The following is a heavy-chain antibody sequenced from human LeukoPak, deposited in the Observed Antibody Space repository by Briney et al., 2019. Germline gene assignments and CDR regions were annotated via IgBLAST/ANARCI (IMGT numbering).Heavy chain of an antibody. D-gene: IGHD3-22*01. V-gene: IGHV4-59*12. Sequence: SETLSLNCTVSGRSISSYYRSWIRQPPGKGLEWIGYIYYSGSTNYNPSLKSRVTISVDTSKNQFSLKLSSVTAADTAVYYCARGGGFGSGYLLWGQGTLVTVSS. CDR1: GRSISSYY. J-gene: IGHJ4*02. CDR3: ARGGGFGSGYLL. CDR2: IYYSGST.